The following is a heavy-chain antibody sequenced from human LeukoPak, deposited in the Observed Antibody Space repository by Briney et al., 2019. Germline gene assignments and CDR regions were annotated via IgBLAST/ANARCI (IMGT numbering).Heavy chain of an antibody. CDR1: GFTLSSYW. D-gene: IGHD6-6*01. J-gene: IGHJ4*02. Sequence: GGSLRLSCAASGFTLSSYWMHWVRQAPGQGLVWVSRIISDGSSISYADSVKGRFTNSRDNAKNTLYLQMNSLRAEDTAVYYCARSAARFEFDYWGQGTLVTVSS. V-gene: IGHV3-74*01. CDR2: IISDGSSI. CDR3: ARSAARFEFDY.